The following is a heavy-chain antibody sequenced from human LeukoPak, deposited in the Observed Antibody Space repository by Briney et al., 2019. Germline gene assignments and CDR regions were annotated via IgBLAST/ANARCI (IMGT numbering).Heavy chain of an antibody. CDR1: GFTFSSYS. V-gene: IGHV3-21*01. Sequence: PGGSLRLSCAASGFTFSSYSMNWVRQAPGKGLEWVSSISSSSSYIYYADSVKGRVTISRDNAKNSLYLQMNSLRAEDPAVYYCAREERGYYGSSGYIVYWGQGTLVTVFS. CDR2: ISSSSSYI. D-gene: IGHD3-22*01. J-gene: IGHJ4*02. CDR3: AREERGYYGSSGYIVY.